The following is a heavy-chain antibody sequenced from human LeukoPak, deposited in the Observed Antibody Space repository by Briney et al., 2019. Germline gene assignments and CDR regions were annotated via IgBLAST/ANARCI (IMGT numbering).Heavy chain of an antibody. CDR3: ARGLDLYPGYSYGQNWFDP. Sequence: ASVKVSCKASGGTFSSYAISWVRQAPGQGLEWMGWINPNSGATNYAQKIQGRVSMTRDTSISTAYMDLSRLRSDDTAVYYCARGLDLYPGYSYGQNWFDPWGQGTLVTVSS. V-gene: IGHV1-2*02. J-gene: IGHJ5*02. CDR2: INPNSGAT. CDR1: GGTFSSYA. D-gene: IGHD5-18*01.